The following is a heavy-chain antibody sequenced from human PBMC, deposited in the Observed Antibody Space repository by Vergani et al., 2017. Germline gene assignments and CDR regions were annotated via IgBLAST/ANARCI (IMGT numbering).Heavy chain of an antibody. Sequence: QVQLQESGPGLVKPSQTLSLTCTVSGGSISSGSYYWSWIRQPAGKGLEWIGMIYTSGSTTYNPSLKSRVTMSVDTSKNQFSLKLSSVTAADTAVYYCARENYYDFWSGYHTYYYYYMDVWGKGTTVTVSS. CDR3: ARENYYDFWSGYHTYYYYYMDV. V-gene: IGHV4-61*02. CDR2: IYTSGST. CDR1: GGSISSGSYY. D-gene: IGHD3-3*01. J-gene: IGHJ6*03.